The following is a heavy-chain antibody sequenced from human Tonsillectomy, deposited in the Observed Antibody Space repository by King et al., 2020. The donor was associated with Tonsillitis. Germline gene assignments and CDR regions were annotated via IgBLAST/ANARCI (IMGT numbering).Heavy chain of an antibody. Sequence: VQLVESGGGVVQPGRSLRLSCAASGFTFSSYGMHWVRQAPGKGLEWVAVISYDGSNKYYADSVKGRFTISRDNSKNTLYLQMNSLRAEDTAVYYCANGGLRRPLECDPWGQGTLVTVSS. CDR2: ISYDGSNK. V-gene: IGHV3-30*18. CDR3: ANGGLRRPLECDP. D-gene: IGHD3-3*01. CDR1: GFTFSSYG. J-gene: IGHJ5*02.